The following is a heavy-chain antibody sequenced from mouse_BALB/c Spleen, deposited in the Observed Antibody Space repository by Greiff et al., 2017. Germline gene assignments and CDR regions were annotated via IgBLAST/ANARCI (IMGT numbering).Heavy chain of an antibody. CDR1: GFTFSSYT. J-gene: IGHJ4*01. D-gene: IGHD1-1*01. CDR3: TRDHYYGSSYYAMDY. CDR2: ISSGGSYT. Sequence: EVNVVESGGGLVKPGGSLKLSCAASGFTFSSYTMSWVRQTPEKRLEWVATISSGGSYTYYPDSVKGRFTISRDNAKNTLYLQMSSLKSEDTAMYYCTRDHYYGSSYYAMDYWGQGTSVTVSS. V-gene: IGHV5-6-4*01.